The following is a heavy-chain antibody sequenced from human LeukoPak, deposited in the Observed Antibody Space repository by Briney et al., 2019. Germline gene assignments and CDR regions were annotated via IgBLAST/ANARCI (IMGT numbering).Heavy chain of an antibody. CDR3: AKELGMSGMDV. V-gene: IGHV3-30*18. CDR2: ISYDGSNK. D-gene: IGHD6-13*01. CDR1: GFTFSSYG. Sequence: GGSLRLSCAASGFTFSSYGMHWVRQAAGKGLEWVAVISYDGSNKYYADSVKGRFTISRDNSKNTLYLQMNSLRAEDTAVYYCAKELGMSGMDVWGQGTTVTVSS. J-gene: IGHJ6*02.